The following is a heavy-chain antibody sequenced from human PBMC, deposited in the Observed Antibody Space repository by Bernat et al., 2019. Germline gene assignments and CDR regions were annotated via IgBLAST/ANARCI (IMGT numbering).Heavy chain of an antibody. D-gene: IGHD5-18*01. CDR1: GFTFSSYA. J-gene: IGHJ4*02. CDR3: ARDLYGPSNTAILQGSDRGLDY. V-gene: IGHV3-30*01. Sequence: QVQLVESGGGVVQPGRSLRLSCAASGFTFSSYAMHWVRQAPGKGLEWVAVISYDGSNKYYADSVKGRFTISRDNSKNTLYLQMNSLRAEDTAVYYCARDLYGPSNTAILQGSDRGLDYWGQGTLVTVSS. CDR2: ISYDGSNK.